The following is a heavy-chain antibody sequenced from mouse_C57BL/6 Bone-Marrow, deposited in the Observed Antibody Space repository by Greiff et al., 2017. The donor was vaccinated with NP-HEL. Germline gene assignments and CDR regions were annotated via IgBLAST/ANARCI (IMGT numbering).Heavy chain of an antibody. Sequence: VQLQQSGPELVKPGASVKISCKASGYAFSSSWMNWVKQRPGKGLEWIGRIYPGDGDTNYNGTFKGKATLTADKSSSTAYMQLSSLTSEDSAVYFCARQLTFDCWGQGTTLTVSS. V-gene: IGHV1-82*01. D-gene: IGHD3-2*02. CDR1: GYAFSSSW. CDR2: IYPGDGDT. CDR3: ARQLTFDC. J-gene: IGHJ2*01.